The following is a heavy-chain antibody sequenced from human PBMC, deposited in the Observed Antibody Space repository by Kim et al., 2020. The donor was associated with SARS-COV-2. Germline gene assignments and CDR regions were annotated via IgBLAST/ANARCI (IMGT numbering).Heavy chain of an antibody. CDR1: GFTFSSYS. V-gene: IGHV3-48*02. CDR3: ARDRSPAYYYDSSGYSDAFDI. D-gene: IGHD3-22*01. Sequence: GGSLRLSCAASGFTFSSYSMNWVRQAPGKGLEWVSFISSSSSTIYYADSVKGRFTISRDNAKNSLYMQMNSLRDEDTAVYYCARDRSPAYYYDSSGYSDAFDIWGQETMVTVSS. CDR2: ISSSSSTI. J-gene: IGHJ3*02.